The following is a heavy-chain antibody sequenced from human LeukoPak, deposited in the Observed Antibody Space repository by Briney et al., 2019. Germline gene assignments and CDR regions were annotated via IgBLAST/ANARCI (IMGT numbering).Heavy chain of an antibody. CDR1: GFTFRTYW. V-gene: IGHV3-7*02. CDR3: ATKGAPDLGFDP. J-gene: IGHJ5*02. Sequence: GGSLRLSCAASGFTFRTYWMTWVRQAPGKGLEWVANIKEDGSETYYVDSVKGRFTISRDNAKNSLSLQMNSLRAEDTAVYYCATKGAPDLGFDPWGQGILVTVSS. D-gene: IGHD2-2*01. CDR2: IKEDGSET.